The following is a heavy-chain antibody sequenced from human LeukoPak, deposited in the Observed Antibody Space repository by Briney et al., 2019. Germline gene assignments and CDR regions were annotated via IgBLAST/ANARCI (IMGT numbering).Heavy chain of an antibody. CDR3: ARDSGYRDFDY. V-gene: IGHV3-7*01. D-gene: IGHD3-10*01. J-gene: IGHJ4*02. CDR2: IKQDGSEK. CDR1: GFTFSTYW. Sequence: PGGSLRLSCAASGFTFSTYWMAWVRQAPGKGLEWVANIKQDGSEKYNVDSVKGRFTISRDNAKNSLYLQMNSLRAEDSAVYYCARDSGYRDFDYCGQGTLVTVSS.